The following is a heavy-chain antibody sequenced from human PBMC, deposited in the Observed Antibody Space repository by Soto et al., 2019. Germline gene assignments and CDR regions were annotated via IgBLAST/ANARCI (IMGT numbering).Heavy chain of an antibody. J-gene: IGHJ5*02. CDR2: MYHSGST. CDR1: GGSISSSNW. CDR3: ARAHCSGGSCYSVQPWFDP. Sequence: QVQLQESGPGLVKPSGTLSLTCAVSGGSISSSNWWSWVRQPPGKGLEWIGEMYHSGSTNHNPSLKSRVTISVDKSKNQCSLKLSSVTAADTAVYYCARAHCSGGSCYSVQPWFDPWGQGTLVTVSS. D-gene: IGHD2-15*01. V-gene: IGHV4-4*02.